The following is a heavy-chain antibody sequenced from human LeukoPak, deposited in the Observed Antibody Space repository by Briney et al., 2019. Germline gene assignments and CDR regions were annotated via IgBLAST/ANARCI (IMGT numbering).Heavy chain of an antibody. V-gene: IGHV3-64D*06. CDR2: ISSNGGTT. J-gene: IGHJ4*02. CDR3: VKGGYCGGDCYSLFDY. Sequence: GGSLRLSRSASGFTFRNYAIHWVRQAPGKGLEYVSAISSNGGTTYYADSVKGRFTISRDNSKNTLYLQMSSLRAEDTAVYYCVKGGYCGGDCYSLFDYWGQGTLVTVSS. CDR1: GFTFRNYA. D-gene: IGHD2-21*02.